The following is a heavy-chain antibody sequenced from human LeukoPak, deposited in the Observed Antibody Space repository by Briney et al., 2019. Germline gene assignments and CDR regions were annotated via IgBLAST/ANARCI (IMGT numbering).Heavy chain of an antibody. CDR2: INHSGST. V-gene: IGHV4-34*01. CDR3: ARVTGIQAPFGY. Sequence: SETLSLTCAVYGGCFSGYYWSWIRQPPGKGLEWIGEINHSGSTNYNPSLKSRVTISVDTSKNQFSLKPSSVTAADTAVYYCARVTGIQAPFGYWGQGTLVTVSS. D-gene: IGHD5-18*01. J-gene: IGHJ4*02. CDR1: GGCFSGYY.